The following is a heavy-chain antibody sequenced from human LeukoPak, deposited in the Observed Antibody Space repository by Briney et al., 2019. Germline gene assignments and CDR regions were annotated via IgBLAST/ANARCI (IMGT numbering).Heavy chain of an antibody. CDR3: ARRLHAAVAPSNGMDV. J-gene: IGHJ6*02. D-gene: IGHD6-19*01. CDR2: MYYSGST. Sequence: SSETLSLTCTVSGGSISSSSYYWGWIRQPPGKGLEWIGSMYYSGSTYYNPSLKSRVTISVDTSKNQFSLKLSSVTAADTAVYYCARRLHAAVAPSNGMDVWGQGTTVTVSS. CDR1: GGSISSSSYY. V-gene: IGHV4-39*01.